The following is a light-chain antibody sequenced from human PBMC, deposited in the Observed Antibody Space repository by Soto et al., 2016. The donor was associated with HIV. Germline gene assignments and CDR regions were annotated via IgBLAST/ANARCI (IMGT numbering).Light chain of an antibody. CDR3: QQSYSTPRT. Sequence: DIQMTQSPSSLSASVGDRVTITCRASQGISSYLNWYQQKPGKAPKLLIYAASSLQSGVPSRFSGSGSGTDFTLTISSLQPEDFATYYCQQSYSTPRTFGLGDQAGDQT. CDR1: QGISSY. V-gene: IGKV1-39*01. J-gene: IGKJ2*01. CDR2: AAS.